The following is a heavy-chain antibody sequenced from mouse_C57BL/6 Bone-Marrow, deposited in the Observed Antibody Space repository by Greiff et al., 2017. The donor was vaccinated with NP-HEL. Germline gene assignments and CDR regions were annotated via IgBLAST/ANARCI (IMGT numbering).Heavy chain of an antibody. D-gene: IGHD1-1*02. CDR1: GYSITSDY. CDR2: ISYSGST. V-gene: IGHV3-8*01. Sequence: DVQLVESGPGLAKPSQTLSLTCSVTGYSITSDYWNWIRKFPGNKLEYMGYISYSGSTYYNPSLKSRISITRDTSKNQYYLQLNSVTTEDTATYYCARYSQLSPYAMDYWGQGTSVTVSS. CDR3: ARYSQLSPYAMDY. J-gene: IGHJ4*01.